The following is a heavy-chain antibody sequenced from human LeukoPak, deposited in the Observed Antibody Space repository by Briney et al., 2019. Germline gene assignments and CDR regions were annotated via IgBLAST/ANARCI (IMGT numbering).Heavy chain of an antibody. J-gene: IGHJ4*02. Sequence: GGSLRLSCAASGFTLSSYEMNWVRQSPGKGRKWVSYISSSGSTIYYADSVKGRFTISRYNAKNSLYLQMNSLRAEDTSVSYCASGVTIFGVVRFDYWGRGTPVTVSS. CDR2: ISSSGSTI. V-gene: IGHV3-48*03. D-gene: IGHD3-3*01. CDR1: GFTLSSYE. CDR3: ASGVTIFGVVRFDY.